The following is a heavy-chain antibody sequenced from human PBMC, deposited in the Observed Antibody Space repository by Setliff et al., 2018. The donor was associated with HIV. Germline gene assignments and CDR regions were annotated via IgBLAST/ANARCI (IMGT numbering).Heavy chain of an antibody. CDR2: ISPNGNSM. V-gene: IGHV3-11*01. CDR3: AKGGYGGAYYVAGY. Sequence: PGGSLRLSCAASGFTFSDYYMTWIRQAPGKGLEWVSYISPNGNSMYYADSVKGRFTIARDDTKNTVSLQMTNLEPGDTAMYYCAKGGYGGAYYVAGYWGQGTKVTVSS. D-gene: IGHD5-18*01. J-gene: IGHJ4*02. CDR1: GFTFSDYY.